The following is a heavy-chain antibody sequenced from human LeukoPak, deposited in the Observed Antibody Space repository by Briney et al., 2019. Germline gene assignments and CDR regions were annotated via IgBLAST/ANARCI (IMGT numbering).Heavy chain of an antibody. D-gene: IGHD3-9*01. CDR1: GFTFSNYG. CDR2: ISGSGVTT. V-gene: IGHV3-23*01. J-gene: IGHJ6*03. CDR3: AREQNTGYFAPSQHFYFYMDV. Sequence: GGSLRLSCAASGFTFSNYGMSWVRQAPGKGLEWVSAISGSGVTTYYADSVKGRFTISRDNSKHTLYLQMNSLRAEDTAVYYCAREQNTGYFAPSQHFYFYMDVWGKGTTVTISS.